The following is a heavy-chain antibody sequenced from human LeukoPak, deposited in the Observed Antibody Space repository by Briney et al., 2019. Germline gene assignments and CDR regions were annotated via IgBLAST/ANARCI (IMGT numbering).Heavy chain of an antibody. V-gene: IGHV3-23*01. Sequence: GGSLRLSCAASGFTFSSYAMSWVRQGPGKGLEWVSEISGSGGIRYYADSVKGRFTLSRDNSKNTVYLQMNSLRAEDTAVYYCAKDAPYYDILTGYYIDWGQGTLVTVSS. CDR2: ISGSGGIR. CDR3: AKDAPYYDILTGYYID. CDR1: GFTFSSYA. J-gene: IGHJ4*02. D-gene: IGHD3-9*01.